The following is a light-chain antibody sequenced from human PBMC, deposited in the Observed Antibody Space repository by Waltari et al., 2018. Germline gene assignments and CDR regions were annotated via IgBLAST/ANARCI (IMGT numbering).Light chain of an antibody. V-gene: IGLV3-1*01. J-gene: IGLJ3*02. CDR3: QAWDSGVV. Sequence: SYELTQPPSVSVSPGQTASITCSGDKLGDKYVCWYQQRPGHSPEVVIYQDSLRPSGIPERFSGSNSGNTATLTISGTQPVDDADYYGQAWDSGVVFGGGTKLTVL. CDR1: KLGDKY. CDR2: QDS.